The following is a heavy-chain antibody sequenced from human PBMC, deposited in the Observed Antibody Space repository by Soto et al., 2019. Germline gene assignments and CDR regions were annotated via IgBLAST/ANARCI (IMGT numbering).Heavy chain of an antibody. V-gene: IGHV3-9*01. J-gene: IGHJ5*02. CDR1: GFPFSSYG. D-gene: IGHD6-13*01. CDR3: AKDHSSSWVDNWFDP. Sequence: GGSLRLSCAAAGFPFSSYGMHWVSGISWNSGSIGYADSVKGRFTISRDNAKNSLYLQMNSLRAEDTALYYCAKDHSSSWVDNWFDPWGQGTLVTVSS. CDR2: ISWNSGSI.